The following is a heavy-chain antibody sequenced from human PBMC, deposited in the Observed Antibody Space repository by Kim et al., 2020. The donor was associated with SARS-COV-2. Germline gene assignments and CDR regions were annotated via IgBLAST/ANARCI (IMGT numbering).Heavy chain of an antibody. J-gene: IGHJ3*02. Sequence: YAGSVKGRFTISRENAKKSLYLQMNSLRAEDTAVYYCARESPLQLRAFDIWGQGTMVTVSS. CDR3: ARESPLQLRAFDI. V-gene: IGHV3-21*01. D-gene: IGHD1-1*01.